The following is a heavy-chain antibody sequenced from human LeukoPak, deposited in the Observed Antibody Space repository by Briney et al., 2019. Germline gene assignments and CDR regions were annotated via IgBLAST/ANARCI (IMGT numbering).Heavy chain of an antibody. V-gene: IGHV3-23*01. CDR1: GFTFSDYY. CDR2: ISGSGGST. CDR3: AKDQMVRGVITNFDY. J-gene: IGHJ4*02. Sequence: GGSLRLSCAASGFTFSDYYMSWIRQAPGKGLEWVSAISGSGGSTYYADSVKGRFTISRDNSKNTLYLQMNSLRAEDTAVYYCAKDQMVRGVITNFDYWGQGTLVTVSS. D-gene: IGHD3-10*01.